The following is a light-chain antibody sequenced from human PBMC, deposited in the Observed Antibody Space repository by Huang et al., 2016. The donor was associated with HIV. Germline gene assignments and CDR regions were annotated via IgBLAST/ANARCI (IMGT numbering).Light chain of an antibody. J-gene: IGKJ1*01. CDR1: QGISSY. Sequence: AIRMTQSPSSLSASTGDRVTITCRASQGISSYLAWYQQKPGKAPNRLIYAASTLQSGVPSRFSGSGSGTDFTLTISCLQSEDFATYYCQQYYSYPPWTFGQGTKVEIK. CDR3: QQYYSYPPWT. V-gene: IGKV1-8*01. CDR2: AAS.